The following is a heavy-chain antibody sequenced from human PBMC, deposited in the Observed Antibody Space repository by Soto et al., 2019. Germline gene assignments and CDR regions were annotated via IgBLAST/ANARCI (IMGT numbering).Heavy chain of an antibody. V-gene: IGHV3-23*01. CDR1: GFTFSSYA. CDR2: IGGSGAST. Sequence: PGGSLRLSCAASGFTFSSYAMSWVRQAPGKGLEWVSSIGGSGASTYYADSVKGRFTISRDNSKNTLYLQMNSLRAEDTAVYYCAKDRYSIGWFPPKTHDPFDTWGQGTVVTVSS. J-gene: IGHJ3*02. D-gene: IGHD6-19*01. CDR3: AKDRYSIGWFPPKTHDPFDT.